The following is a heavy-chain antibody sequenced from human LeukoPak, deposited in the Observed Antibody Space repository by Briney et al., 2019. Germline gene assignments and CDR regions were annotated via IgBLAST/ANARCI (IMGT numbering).Heavy chain of an antibody. CDR1: EFMFSNYW. J-gene: IGHJ6*03. Sequence: GGSLRLSCAASEFMFSNYWMTWVRQAPGKGLEWVANINQDGTEIYYTDSVKGRFIISRDNAKNSLHLQMNSLRAEDTAVYYCARGYYGSGSGYNYYMDVWGKGTTVTVSS. CDR3: ARGYYGSGSGYNYYMDV. V-gene: IGHV3-7*01. D-gene: IGHD3-10*01. CDR2: INQDGTEI.